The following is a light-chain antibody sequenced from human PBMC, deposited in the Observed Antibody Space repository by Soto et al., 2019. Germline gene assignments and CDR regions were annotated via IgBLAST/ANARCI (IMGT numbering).Light chain of an antibody. CDR3: SSYAGSNNHVV. CDR2: EVS. CDR1: SSDVGGYNY. J-gene: IGLJ2*01. Sequence: QSVLTQPPSASGSPGQSVTISCTGTSSDVGGYNYVSWYQQHPGKAPKFMIYEVSKRPSGVPDRFSGSKSGNTASLTVSGLQAEDEADYYCSSYAGSNNHVVFGGGTQLTVL. V-gene: IGLV2-8*01.